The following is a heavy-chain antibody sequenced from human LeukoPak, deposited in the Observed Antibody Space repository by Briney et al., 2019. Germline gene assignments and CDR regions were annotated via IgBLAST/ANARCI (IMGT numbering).Heavy chain of an antibody. CDR2: MYHGGST. CDR1: GGSISSGGYS. J-gene: IGHJ5*02. V-gene: IGHV4-30-2*01. Sequence: SGTLSLTCAVSGGSISSGGYSWSWIRQPPGRGLEWIGYMYHGGSTYYNPSLEGRVTISVDRSKNQFSLKVSSVTAAATAVYYCASTNDFGDYMGAWGQGTLVTVSS. CDR3: ASTNDFGDYMGA. D-gene: IGHD4-17*01.